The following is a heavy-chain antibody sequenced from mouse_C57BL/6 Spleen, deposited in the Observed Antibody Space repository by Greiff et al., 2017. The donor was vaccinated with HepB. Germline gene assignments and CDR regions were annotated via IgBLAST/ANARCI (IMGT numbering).Heavy chain of an antibody. D-gene: IGHD1-1*01. CDR3: ARCPYYYGSDYYAMDY. CDR1: GYTFTDYY. J-gene: IGHJ4*01. V-gene: IGHV1-26*01. Sequence: EVQLQQSGPELVKPGASVKISCKASGYTFTDYYMNWVKQSHGKSLEWIGDINPNNGGTSYNQKFKGKATLTVDKSSSTAYMELRSLTSEDSAVYYCARCPYYYGSDYYAMDYWGQGTSVTVSS. CDR2: INPNNGGT.